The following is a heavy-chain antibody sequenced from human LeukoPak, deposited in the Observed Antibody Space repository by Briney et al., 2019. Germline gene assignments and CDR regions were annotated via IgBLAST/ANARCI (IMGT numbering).Heavy chain of an antibody. D-gene: IGHD1-26*01. J-gene: IGHJ6*03. CDR2: IYTSGST. Sequence: SSETLSLTCTVSGGSISSYYWSWIRQPPGKGLEWIGYIYTSGSTNYNPSLKSRVTKSVDTSKNQYSLKLSSVTAADTAVYYCAIQFKSRSYYRYYYYYMDVWGKGTTVTVSS. V-gene: IGHV4-4*09. CDR1: GGSISSYY. CDR3: AIQFKSRSYYRYYYYYMDV.